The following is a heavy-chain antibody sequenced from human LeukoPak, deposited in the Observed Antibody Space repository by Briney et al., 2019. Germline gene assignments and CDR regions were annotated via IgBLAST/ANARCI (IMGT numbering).Heavy chain of an antibody. Sequence: GGSLRLSCAAPGFTFSSYGMHWVRQAPGKGLEWVAFIRYDGSNKYYADSVKGRFTISRDNSKNTLYSQMNSLRAEDTAVYYCAKDLSKGLLYRRGMYYFDYWGQGTLVTVSS. J-gene: IGHJ4*02. D-gene: IGHD3-10*01. V-gene: IGHV3-30*02. CDR2: IRYDGSNK. CDR3: AKDLSKGLLYRRGMYYFDY. CDR1: GFTFSSYG.